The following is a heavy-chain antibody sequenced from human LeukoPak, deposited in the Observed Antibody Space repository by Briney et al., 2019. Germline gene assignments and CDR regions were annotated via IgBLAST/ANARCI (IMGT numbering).Heavy chain of an antibody. Sequence: SETLSLTCTVSGESISGFYWNWIRQPPGKGLEWLGYIYYSGSANYNPSLKSRVTISIDTSKNQFSLKLSSVTAADTAVYYCARGVYGGNFDYWGQGTLVTVSS. CDR1: GESISGFY. V-gene: IGHV4-59*08. D-gene: IGHD5/OR15-5a*01. CDR2: IYYSGSA. CDR3: ARGVYGGNFDY. J-gene: IGHJ4*02.